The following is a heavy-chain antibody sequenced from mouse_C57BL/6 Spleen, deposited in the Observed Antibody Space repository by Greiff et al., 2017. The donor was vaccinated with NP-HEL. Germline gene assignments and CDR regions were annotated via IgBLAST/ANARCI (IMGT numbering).Heavy chain of an antibody. D-gene: IGHD1-1*01. J-gene: IGHJ4*01. V-gene: IGHV1-55*01. Sequence: QVQLQQPGAELVKPGASVKMSCKASGYTFTSYWITWVKQRPGQGLEWIGDIYPGSGSTNYNEKFKSKATLTVDTSSSTAYMQLSSLTSEDSAVYYCARSYYYGRPGAMDYWGQGTSVTVSS. CDR2: IYPGSGST. CDR3: ARSYYYGRPGAMDY. CDR1: GYTFTSYW.